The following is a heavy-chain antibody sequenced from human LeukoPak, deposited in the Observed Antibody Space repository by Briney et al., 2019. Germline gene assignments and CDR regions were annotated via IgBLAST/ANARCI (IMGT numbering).Heavy chain of an antibody. CDR3: VGGRNSGFLPPFDL. CDR1: GFTFSSYG. CDR2: ISYDGSNE. Sequence: GGSLRLSCAASGFTFSSYGMHWVRQAPGKGLEWVALISYDGSNEDYADSVKGRFTISRDNSKNTLHLLLNSLRPEDTAVYYCVGGRNSGFLPPFDLWGQGTMVTVSS. V-gene: IGHV3-30*03. D-gene: IGHD3-22*01. J-gene: IGHJ3*01.